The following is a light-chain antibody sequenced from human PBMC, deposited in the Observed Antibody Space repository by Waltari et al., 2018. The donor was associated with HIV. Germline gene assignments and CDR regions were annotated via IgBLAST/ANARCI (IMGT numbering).Light chain of an antibody. V-gene: IGLV1-40*01. CDR1: SSNIGAGYD. CDR3: QSYDSSLSGVL. J-gene: IGLJ2*01. Sequence: QSVLTQPPSVSGAPGQRVTISCTGSSSNIGAGYDVHWYQQLSGTGPKLLIYDINNRPAGVPDRFSGSKSGTSASLAITGLQAEDEADYYCQSYDSSLSGVLFGGGTKLTVL. CDR2: DIN.